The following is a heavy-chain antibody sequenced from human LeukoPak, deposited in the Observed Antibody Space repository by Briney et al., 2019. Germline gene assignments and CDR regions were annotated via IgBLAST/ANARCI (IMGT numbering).Heavy chain of an antibody. CDR2: IKSKSDGETA. CDR3: TTRPMPNGDCPLDY. J-gene: IGHJ4*02. D-gene: IGHD2-21*02. CDR1: GFTFRNSW. Sequence: GGSLRLSCAASGFTFRNSWMTWVRQPPGKGLEWVGRIKSKSDGETADYAAPVIGRFTISRDDSKNTLFLQLNNLKVGDTAAYFCTTRPMPNGDCPLDYWGQGTLVTVSS. V-gene: IGHV3-15*05.